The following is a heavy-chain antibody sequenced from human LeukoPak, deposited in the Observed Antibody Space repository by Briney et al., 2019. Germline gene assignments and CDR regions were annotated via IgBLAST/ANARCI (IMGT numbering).Heavy chain of an antibody. J-gene: IGHJ3*02. V-gene: IGHV3-53*05. CDR1: GFTVSSYY. CDR3: AKGLTTWGDDAFDI. Sequence: GGSLRLSCVVSGFTVSSYYMSWVRQAPGKGLEWVSVIYSVNRTYYADSVMGRFTISRDTSWNTLYLQMNRLRAEDTAVYYCAKGLTTWGDDAFDIWGQGTMVTVSS. D-gene: IGHD4-11*01. CDR2: IYSVNRT.